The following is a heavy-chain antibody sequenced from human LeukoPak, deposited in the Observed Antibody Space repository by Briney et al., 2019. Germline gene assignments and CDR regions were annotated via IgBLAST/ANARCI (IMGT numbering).Heavy chain of an antibody. J-gene: IGHJ6*03. D-gene: IGHD6-13*01. CDR2: IIPIFGTA. CDR3: GVAAAGPLYYYYMDV. CDR1: GGTFSSYA. V-gene: IGHV1-69*05. Sequence: SVKVSCKASGGTFSSYAISWVRQAPGQGLEWMGGIIPIFGTANYAQKFQGRVTITTDESTSTAYMELSGLRSEDTAVYYCGVAAAGPLYYYYMDVWGKGTTVTVSS.